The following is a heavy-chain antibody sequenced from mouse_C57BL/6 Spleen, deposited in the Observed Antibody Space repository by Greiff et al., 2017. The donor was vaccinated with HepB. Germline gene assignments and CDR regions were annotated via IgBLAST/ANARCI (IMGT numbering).Heavy chain of an antibody. Sequence: DVMLVESGGGLVKPGGSLKLSCAASGFTFSDYGMHWVRQAPEKGLEWVAYISSGSSTIYYADTVKGRFTISRDNAKNTLFLQMTSLRSEDTDMYYCARGYDYDGYFDVWGTGTTVTVSS. CDR2: ISSGSSTI. J-gene: IGHJ1*03. D-gene: IGHD2-4*01. CDR3: ARGYDYDGYFDV. CDR1: GFTFSDYG. V-gene: IGHV5-17*01.